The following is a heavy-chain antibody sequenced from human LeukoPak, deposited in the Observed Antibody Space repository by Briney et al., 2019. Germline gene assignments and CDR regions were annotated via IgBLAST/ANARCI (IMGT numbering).Heavy chain of an antibody. V-gene: IGHV4-61*02. CDR2: IYTSGSA. J-gene: IGHJ5*02. Sequence: SQTLSLTCTVSGGSISSGNYYWTWIRQPAGKGLEWIGRIYTSGSANYNPSLKSRVTISIDTSKNQFSLKLSSVTAADTAVYYCARTRTMISDFDPWGQGTLVTVSS. CDR3: ARTRTMISDFDP. CDR1: GGSISSGNYY. D-gene: IGHD3-22*01.